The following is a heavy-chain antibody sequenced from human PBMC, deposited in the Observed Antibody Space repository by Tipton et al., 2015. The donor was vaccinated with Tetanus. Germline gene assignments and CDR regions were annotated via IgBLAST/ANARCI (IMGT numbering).Heavy chain of an antibody. V-gene: IGHV3-33*01. CDR3: ARDRVGGAGKNCDY. J-gene: IGHJ4*02. Sequence: QLVQSGGGVVQPGRSLSLSCAASGFTFSSYGMHWVRQAPGKGLEWVAVIWYDGSNKYYADSVKGRFTISRDNSKNTLYLQMNSLRAEDTAVYYCARDRVGGAGKNCDYWGQGTLVTVSS. CDR2: IWYDGSNK. D-gene: IGHD3-16*01. CDR1: GFTFSSYG.